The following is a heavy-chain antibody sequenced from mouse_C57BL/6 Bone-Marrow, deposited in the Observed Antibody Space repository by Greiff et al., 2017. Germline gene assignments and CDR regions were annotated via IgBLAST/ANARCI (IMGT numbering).Heavy chain of an antibody. CDR2: SRNKANDYTT. Sequence: EVNLVESGGGLVQSGRSLRLSCATSGFTFSDFYMEWVRQAPGKGLEWIAASRNKANDYTTEYSASLKGRFIVSRDTSQSILYLQMNALRVENTAMYYGARDARYCIYFYFDYWGQGTTLTVSS. J-gene: IGHJ2*01. CDR3: ARDARYCIYFYFDY. V-gene: IGHV7-1*01. D-gene: IGHD2-1*01. CDR1: GFTFSDFY.